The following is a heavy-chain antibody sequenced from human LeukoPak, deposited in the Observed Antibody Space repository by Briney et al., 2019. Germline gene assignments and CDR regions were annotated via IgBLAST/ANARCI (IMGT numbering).Heavy chain of an antibody. J-gene: IGHJ4*02. V-gene: IGHV3-15*01. Sequence: GGSLRLSCAASGFTFSNAWMSWVRQAPGKGLEWVGRIKSKTDGGTTDYAASVKGRFTISRDDSKNTLYLQMNSLKTEDTAVYYCTTGYYGSGSSSDYWGQGTLVTVSS. D-gene: IGHD3-10*01. CDR1: GFTFSNAW. CDR3: TTGYYGSGSSSDY. CDR2: IKSKTDGGTT.